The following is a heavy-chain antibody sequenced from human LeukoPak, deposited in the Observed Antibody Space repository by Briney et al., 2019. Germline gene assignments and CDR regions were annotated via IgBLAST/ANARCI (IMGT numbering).Heavy chain of an antibody. V-gene: IGHV3-30-3*01. CDR2: ISYDGSNK. D-gene: IGHD6-6*01. CDR3: ARDYLNREQLVRLTSATSAY. Sequence: QSGGSLRLSCAASGFTFSSYAMHWVRQAPGKGLEWVAVISYDGSNKYYADSVKGRFTISRDNSKNTLYPQMNSLRAEDTAVYYCARDYLNREQLVRLTSATSAYWGQGTLVTVSS. J-gene: IGHJ4*02. CDR1: GFTFSSYA.